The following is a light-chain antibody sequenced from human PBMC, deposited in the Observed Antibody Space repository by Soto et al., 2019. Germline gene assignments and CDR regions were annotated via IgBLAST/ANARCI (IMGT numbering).Light chain of an antibody. CDR3: QHAKSFPVT. CDR2: AAS. Sequence: DTQMTQSPSSLSASVGDTVTITCRSSQDVGRWLSWYQQKPGKAPKILIFAASSLQSGVPSRFSGSGSGTDFTLTITSLQSEDFATYYCQHAKSFPVTFGQGTRLEIK. CDR1: QDVGRW. J-gene: IGKJ5*01. V-gene: IGKV1D-12*01.